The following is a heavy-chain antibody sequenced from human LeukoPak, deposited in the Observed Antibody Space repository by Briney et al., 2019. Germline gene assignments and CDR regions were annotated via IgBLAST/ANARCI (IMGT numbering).Heavy chain of an antibody. CDR3: ARLGSGYVPGGTYYYGMDV. CDR1: GGTFSSYA. V-gene: IGHV1-69*13. D-gene: IGHD5-12*01. Sequence: ASVKVSCKDSGGTFSSYAISWVRQAPGQGLEWMGGIFPMDDTTNYTPKLQGRVTITADESTSTAYMELSSLRSEDTAVYYCARLGSGYVPGGTYYYGMDVWGQGTTVTVSS. J-gene: IGHJ6*02. CDR2: IFPMDDTT.